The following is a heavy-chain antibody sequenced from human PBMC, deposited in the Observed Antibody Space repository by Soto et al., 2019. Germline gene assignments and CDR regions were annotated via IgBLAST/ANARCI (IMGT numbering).Heavy chain of an antibody. J-gene: IGHJ6*02. Sequence: PGGSLRLSCAASGFTFSSYAMHWVRPAPGKGLEWVAVISYDGSNKYYADSVKGRFTISRDNSKNTLYLQMNSLRAEDTAVYYCAREGGGGSSYYYGMDVWGQGTTVTVSS. D-gene: IGHD2-15*01. V-gene: IGHV3-30-3*01. CDR3: AREGGGGSSYYYGMDV. CDR2: ISYDGSNK. CDR1: GFTFSSYA.